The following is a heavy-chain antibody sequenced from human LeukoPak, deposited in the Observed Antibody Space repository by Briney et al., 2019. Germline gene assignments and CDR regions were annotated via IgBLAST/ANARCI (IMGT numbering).Heavy chain of an antibody. D-gene: IGHD4-17*01. CDR3: AKNARDYGDYDHYGMDV. Sequence: GGSLRLSCAASGFTFGTYAVHWVRQAPGKGLEWVAVISYDGSNKYYADSVKGRFTISRDNSKNTLYLQMNSLRPEDTAVYYCAKNARDYGDYDHYGMDVWGKGTTVTVSS. CDR1: GFTFGTYA. CDR2: ISYDGSNK. V-gene: IGHV3-30*18. J-gene: IGHJ6*04.